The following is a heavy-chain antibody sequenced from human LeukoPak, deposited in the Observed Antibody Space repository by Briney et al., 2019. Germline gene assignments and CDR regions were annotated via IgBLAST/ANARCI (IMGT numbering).Heavy chain of an antibody. J-gene: IGHJ5*02. CDR2: IIPILGIA. Sequence: ASVKVSCKASGGTFSSYAISWVRQAPGQGLEWMGRIIPILGIANYAQKFQGRVAITAGKSTSTAYMELSSLRSEGTAVYYCARDVIVGASNWFDPWGQGTLVTVSS. CDR3: ARDVIVGASNWFDP. D-gene: IGHD1-26*01. V-gene: IGHV1-69*04. CDR1: GGTFSSYA.